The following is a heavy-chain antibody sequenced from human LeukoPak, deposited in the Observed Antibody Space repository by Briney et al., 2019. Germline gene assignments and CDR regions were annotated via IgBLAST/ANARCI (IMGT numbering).Heavy chain of an antibody. CDR1: GLTFINYA. V-gene: IGHV3-23*01. Sequence: GGSLRLSCGASGLTFINYAMTWVRQAPGKGLEWVSTISGSGASTYYADSVRGRFTISRDNSKNTLYLQMNSLRAEDTAVYYCARGIAAAANYFDYWGQGTLVTVSS. CDR2: ISGSGAST. J-gene: IGHJ4*02. CDR3: ARGIAAAANYFDY. D-gene: IGHD6-13*01.